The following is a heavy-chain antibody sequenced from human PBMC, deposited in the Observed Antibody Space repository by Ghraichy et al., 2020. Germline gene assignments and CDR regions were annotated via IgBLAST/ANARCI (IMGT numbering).Heavy chain of an antibody. CDR1: GGSISSFY. Sequence: SETLSLTCSVSGGSISSFYWSWIRQSPGKGLEWVGYIFYSGITNYNPSLKSRVTISVDMSKNQFSLQLNSVTAADTAVYYCARIRGAVAGSYHYHNGLDVWGQGTTFTVS. J-gene: IGHJ6*02. V-gene: IGHV4-59*01. D-gene: IGHD6-19*01. CDR2: IFYSGIT. CDR3: ARIRGAVAGSYHYHNGLDV.